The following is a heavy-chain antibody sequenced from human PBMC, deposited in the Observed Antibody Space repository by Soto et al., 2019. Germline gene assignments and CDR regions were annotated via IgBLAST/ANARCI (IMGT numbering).Heavy chain of an antibody. Sequence: EVQLVESGGGLVQPGRSLRLSCAASGFTFDDYAMHWVRQAPGKGLEWVSGISWNSGSIDYADSVKGRFTISRDNAKNSLYLQMNSLRAEDTAVYYCAKDISHRVYDYANYGMDVWGQGTTVTVSS. V-gene: IGHV3-9*01. CDR2: ISWNSGSI. CDR3: AKDISHRVYDYANYGMDV. D-gene: IGHD3-16*01. J-gene: IGHJ6*02. CDR1: GFTFDDYA.